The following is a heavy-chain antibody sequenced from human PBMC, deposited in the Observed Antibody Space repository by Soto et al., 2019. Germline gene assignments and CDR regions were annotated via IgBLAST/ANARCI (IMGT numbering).Heavy chain of an antibody. D-gene: IGHD2-15*01. J-gene: IGHJ3*02. V-gene: IGHV3-33*01. CDR1: GFTFSSYG. Sequence: QVQLVESGGGVVQPGRSLRLSCAASGFTFSSYGMHWVRQAPGKGLEWVAVIWYDGSNKYYADSVKGRFTISRDNSKNTLYLQMNSLRAEDTVVYYCARDREVVVAAAGGFDIWGQGTMVTVSS. CDR3: ARDREVVVAAAGGFDI. CDR2: IWYDGSNK.